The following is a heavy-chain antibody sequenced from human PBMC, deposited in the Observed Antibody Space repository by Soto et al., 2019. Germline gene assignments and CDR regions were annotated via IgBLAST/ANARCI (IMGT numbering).Heavy chain of an antibody. Sequence: GESLKISCQGSGDTFSSYWIGWVRQMPGKGLEWMGIMFLGGSDTSYSPSFQGRVNISADKSIRTAYLQWNSLEASDTAMYYCARIIKNCGGDCYAVYDWGSGTLVT. CDR3: ARIIKNCGGDCYAVYD. J-gene: IGHJ4*02. D-gene: IGHD2-21*02. CDR2: MFLGGSDT. CDR1: GDTFSSYW. V-gene: IGHV5-51*01.